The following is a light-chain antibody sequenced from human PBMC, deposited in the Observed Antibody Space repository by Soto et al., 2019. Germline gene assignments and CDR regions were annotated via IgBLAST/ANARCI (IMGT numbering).Light chain of an antibody. J-gene: IGLJ3*02. V-gene: IGLV2-11*01. CDR2: DVS. Sequence: QSALTQPASVSGSPGQSITISCTGTSSDVGAYNYVSWYQQHPGKAPKLVIYDVSKRPSGVPDRFSGSKSGNTASLTISGLQAEDEADYYCCSFAGSYTFWVFGGGTKVTVL. CDR1: SSDVGAYNY. CDR3: CSFAGSYTFWV.